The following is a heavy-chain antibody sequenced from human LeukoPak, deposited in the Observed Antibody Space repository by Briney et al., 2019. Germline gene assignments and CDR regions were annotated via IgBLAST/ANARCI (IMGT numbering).Heavy chain of an antibody. CDR2: IYYSGST. CDR1: GGSLNSYY. J-gene: IGHJ2*01. Sequence: LPETPSHTRTGSGGSLNSYYGSWVRPTPGERLGGNGYIYYSGSTNYNPSLQSRVTISVDTSKSHFSLKLSSVTAADTAVYYCAKIYDHIWGSSEAWYFDLWGRGTGVTVTA. V-gene: IGHV4-59*01. D-gene: IGHD3-16*01. CDR3: AKIYDHIWGSSEAWYFDL.